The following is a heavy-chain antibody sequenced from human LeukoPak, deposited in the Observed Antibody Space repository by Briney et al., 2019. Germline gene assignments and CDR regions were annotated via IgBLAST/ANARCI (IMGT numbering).Heavy chain of an antibody. CDR1: GFTFNNYN. CDR3: ARAEALKFRDFDY. V-gene: IGHV3-21*01. CDR2: ISSGSSNI. Sequence: GGSLRLSCSASGFTFNNYNMNWVRQAPGKGLEWVSSISSGSSNIYYADSVKGRFTISRDNARNSLYLQMNSLRAEDTAIYYCARAEALKFRDFDYWGQGTLVTVSS. J-gene: IGHJ4*02.